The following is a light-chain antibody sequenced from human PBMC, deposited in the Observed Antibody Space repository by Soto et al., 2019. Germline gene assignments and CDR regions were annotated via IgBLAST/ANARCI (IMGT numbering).Light chain of an antibody. CDR3: AAWDDRLSGRV. CDR2: SDV. CDR1: TSNIGKNY. Sequence: QSVLTQPPSASGTPGQRVTISCSGGTSNIGKNYVFWYQQLPGTAPKLLIYSDVQRPSGVPDRFSGSKSGTSASLAISGLRSEDEADYYCAAWDDRLSGRVFGTGTKVTVL. J-gene: IGLJ1*01. V-gene: IGLV1-47*02.